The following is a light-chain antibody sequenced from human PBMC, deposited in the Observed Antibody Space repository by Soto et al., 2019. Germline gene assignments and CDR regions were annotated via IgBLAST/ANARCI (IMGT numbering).Light chain of an antibody. CDR1: QGLKF. J-gene: IGKJ5*01. V-gene: IGKV1-12*01. CDR2: EAT. CDR3: QRANSFPIT. Sequence: IQLTQSPSSASASVGDTVTITCRASQGLKFLAWYQQKPGKAPRLXIYEATNLQSGVPPRFSGSGSGTDFTLTISSLQPEDFATYFCQRANSFPITXGQGTRLEIK.